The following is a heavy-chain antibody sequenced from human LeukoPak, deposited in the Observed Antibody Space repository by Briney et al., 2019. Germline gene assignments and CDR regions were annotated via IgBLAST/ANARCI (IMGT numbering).Heavy chain of an antibody. CDR2: IGPTGTDR. CDR1: GFTFSSCG. D-gene: IGHD3-22*01. J-gene: IGHJ3*02. CDR3: ANVQDYYDSSGYYGPRSDAFDI. Sequence: GGSLRLSCAASGFTFSSCGFNWVRQAPGKGLEWVSSIGPTGTDRYYADSVKGRFTISRDNSKNTLYLQMNSLRAEDTAVYYCANVQDYYDSSGYYGPRSDAFDIWGQGTMVTVSS. V-gene: IGHV3-23*01.